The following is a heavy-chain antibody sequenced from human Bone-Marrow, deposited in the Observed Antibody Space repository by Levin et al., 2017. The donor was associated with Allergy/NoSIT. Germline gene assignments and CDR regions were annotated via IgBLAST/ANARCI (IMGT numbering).Heavy chain of an antibody. D-gene: IGHD2-2*01. Sequence: ASVKVFCKASGYTFTSYGISWVRQAPGQGLEWMGWISAYNGNTNYAQKLQGRVTMTTDTSTSTAYMELRSLRSDDTAVYYCARSWDPYLDIVVVPAAHDYWGQGTLVTVSS. CDR1: GYTFTSYG. CDR3: ARSWDPYLDIVVVPAAHDY. J-gene: IGHJ4*02. V-gene: IGHV1-18*01. CDR2: ISAYNGNT.